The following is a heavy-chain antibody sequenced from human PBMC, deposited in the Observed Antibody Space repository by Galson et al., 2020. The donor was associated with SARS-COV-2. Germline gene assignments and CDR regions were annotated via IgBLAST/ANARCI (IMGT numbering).Heavy chain of an antibody. J-gene: IGHJ4*02. D-gene: IGHD6-19*01. CDR3: ARDGQSSRGWAFDY. CDR2: IFFDGSEK. Sequence: GGSLRLSCAASGFTFSDHAMHWVRQAPGKGLEWVAQIFFDGSEKYYGDPVRGRFTISRDSSKNTVYLQMNNLRVDDTAVYYCARDGQSSRGWAFDYWGQGTLLTVSS. V-gene: IGHV3-33*01. CDR1: GFTFSDHA.